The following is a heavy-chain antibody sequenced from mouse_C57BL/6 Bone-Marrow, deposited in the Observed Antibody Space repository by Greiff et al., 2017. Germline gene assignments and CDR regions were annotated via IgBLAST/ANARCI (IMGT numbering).Heavy chain of an antibody. J-gene: IGHJ2*01. CDR2: IDPANGNT. V-gene: IGHV14-3*01. D-gene: IGHD1-1*01. CDR3: AYYGSSLTPLFDY. CDR1: GFNIKNTY. Sequence: VQLQQSVAELVRPGASVKLSCTASGFNIKNTYMHWVKQRPEQGLEWIGRIDPANGNTKYAPKFQGKATITADTSSNTAYLQLSSLTSEDTAVDYCAYYGSSLTPLFDYWGQGTTLTVSS.